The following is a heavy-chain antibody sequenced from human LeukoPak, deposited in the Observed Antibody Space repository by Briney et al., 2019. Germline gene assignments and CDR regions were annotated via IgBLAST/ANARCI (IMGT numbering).Heavy chain of an antibody. CDR3: AARPGEVAVPFDY. J-gene: IGHJ4*02. V-gene: IGHV3-23*01. D-gene: IGHD2-15*01. CDR1: GFTFSTFA. Sequence: GGSLRLSCAASGFTFSTFAMTWVRQAPGKGLEWVSLISGSGGITYYADSGDGRFTISRDNSKNTLYLQMHSLRAEDTAVYYCAARPGEVAVPFDYWGQGTLVTVSS. CDR2: ISGSGGIT.